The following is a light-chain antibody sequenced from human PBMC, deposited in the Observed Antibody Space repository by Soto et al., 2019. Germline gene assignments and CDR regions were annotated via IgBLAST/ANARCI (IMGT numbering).Light chain of an antibody. CDR3: QQYNNWPIT. CDR2: GAS. V-gene: IGKV3D-15*01. Sequence: ILVTQCQATMAVSPGERSTLSCRASQSASSDLAWYQQKPGQAPRLLIYGASTRATGIPDRFSGSGSGTDFTLTISSLQSEDFAVYYCQQYNNWPITFGQGTQVEIK. CDR1: QSASSD. J-gene: IGKJ5*01.